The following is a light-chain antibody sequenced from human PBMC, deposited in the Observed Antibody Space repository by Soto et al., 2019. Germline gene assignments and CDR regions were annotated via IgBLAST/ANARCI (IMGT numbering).Light chain of an antibody. CDR2: DSS. Sequence: EIVLTQYPDTLSLSPGERATLSCRASQSVSSSVAWYQQRPGQTPRLLIYDSSNRATGIPARFSGSGSGTDFTLTISSLEPEDFGVYYCQQRSSWWTFGQGTKGEIK. CDR1: QSVSSS. CDR3: QQRSSWWT. J-gene: IGKJ1*01. V-gene: IGKV3-11*01.